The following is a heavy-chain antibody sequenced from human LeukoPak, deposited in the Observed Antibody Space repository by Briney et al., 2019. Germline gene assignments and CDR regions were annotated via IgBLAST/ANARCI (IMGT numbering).Heavy chain of an antibody. CDR1: GFTFSSYA. V-gene: IGHV3-23*01. Sequence: GGSLRLSCAASGFTFSSYAVSWVRQAPGKGLEWVSAISGSGGSTYYADSVKGRFTISRDNSKNTLYLQMNSLRAEDTAVYYCAKDQGGYSYGHQYYFDYWGQGTLVTVSS. CDR3: AKDQGGYSYGHQYYFDY. J-gene: IGHJ4*02. CDR2: ISGSGGST. D-gene: IGHD5-18*01.